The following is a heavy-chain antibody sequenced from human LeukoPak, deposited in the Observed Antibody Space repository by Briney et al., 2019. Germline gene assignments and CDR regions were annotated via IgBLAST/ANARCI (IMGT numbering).Heavy chain of an antibody. V-gene: IGHV4-4*09. D-gene: IGHD3-22*01. CDR2: SSTSGSA. CDR3: ARSGFYTYDY. CDR1: GGSISSYY. J-gene: IGHJ4*02. Sequence: PSETLSLTCTVSGGSISSYYWSWIRQPPGEGLEWIGYSSTSGSANYNPSLKSRVTISVDTSKNQFSLKLSSVTAADTAVYYCARSGFYTYDYWSQGTLVTVSS.